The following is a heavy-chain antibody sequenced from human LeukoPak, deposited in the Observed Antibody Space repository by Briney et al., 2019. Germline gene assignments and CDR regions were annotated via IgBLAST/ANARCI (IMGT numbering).Heavy chain of an antibody. J-gene: IGHJ4*02. CDR3: ATWGVRGVIVLDY. CDR1: GFTFSSYS. V-gene: IGHV3-23*01. CDR2: ISGSGGST. Sequence: GGSLRLSCAASGFTFSSYSMNWVRQAPGKGLEWVSAISGSGGSTYYADSVKGRFTISRDNSKNTLYLQMNSLRAEDTAVYYCATWGVRGVIVLDYWGQGTLVTVSS. D-gene: IGHD3-10*01.